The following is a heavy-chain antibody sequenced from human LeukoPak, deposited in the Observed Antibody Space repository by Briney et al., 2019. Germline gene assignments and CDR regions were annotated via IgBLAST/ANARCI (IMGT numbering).Heavy chain of an antibody. J-gene: IGHJ6*04. V-gene: IGHV3-48*03. CDR1: GFTFSSYE. CDR3: AELGITMIGGV. Sequence: GGTLRLSCAASGFTFSSYEMNWVRQAPGKGLEWVSYISSSGSTIYYADSVKGRFTISRDNAKNSLYLQMNSLRAEDTAVHYCAELGITMIGGVWGKGTTVTISS. D-gene: IGHD3-10*02. CDR2: ISSSGSTI.